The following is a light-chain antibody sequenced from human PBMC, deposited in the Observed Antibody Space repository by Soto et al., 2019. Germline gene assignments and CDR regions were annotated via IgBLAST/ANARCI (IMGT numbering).Light chain of an antibody. CDR3: QQRCNWPPVT. CDR2: DAS. J-gene: IGKJ4*01. Sequence: EIVLTQSPATLSLFPGERATLSCRASQSVSGCLAWYQQKPGQAPRLLIYDASNRATGIPARFSGSGSGTDFTLTISSLEPEDFAVYYCQQRCNWPPVTFGGGTKVEIK. V-gene: IGKV3-11*01. CDR1: QSVSGC.